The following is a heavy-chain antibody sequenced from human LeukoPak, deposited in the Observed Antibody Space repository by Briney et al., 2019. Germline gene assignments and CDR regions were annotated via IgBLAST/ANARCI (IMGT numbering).Heavy chain of an antibody. CDR2: ISYDGSNK. D-gene: IGHD3-22*01. V-gene: IGHV3-30*03. J-gene: IGHJ4*02. Sequence: GGSLRLSCAASGFTFSNYGMHWVRQAPGKGLEWVAVISYDGSNKYYADSVKGRFTISRDSSKNTLYLQMNSLRAEDTAVYYCASHYDTSGYHYFDFRGEGTLVTVSS. CDR3: ASHYDTSGYHYFDF. CDR1: GFTFSNYG.